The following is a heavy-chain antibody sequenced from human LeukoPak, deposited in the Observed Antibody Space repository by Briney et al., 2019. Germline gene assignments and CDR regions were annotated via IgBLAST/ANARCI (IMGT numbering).Heavy chain of an antibody. D-gene: IGHD3-22*01. Sequence: ASVKVSCKVSGYTLTELSMHWVRQAPGKGLEWMGGFDPEDGETIYAQKFPGRVTMTEDTSTDTAYMELSSLRSEDTAVYYCATDFLSAGYYDSSGRRFDYWGQGTLVTVSS. CDR2: FDPEDGET. J-gene: IGHJ4*02. CDR3: ATDFLSAGYYDSSGRRFDY. V-gene: IGHV1-24*01. CDR1: GYTLTELS.